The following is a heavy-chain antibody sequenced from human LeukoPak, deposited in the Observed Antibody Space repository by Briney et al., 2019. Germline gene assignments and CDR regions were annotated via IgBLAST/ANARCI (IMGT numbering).Heavy chain of an antibody. CDR3: ARRGLATYYYYGMDV. Sequence: GESLKISCKGSGYSFTSYWIGWVRQMPGKGLEWMGIIYPGDSDTRYSPSSQGRVTISADKSISTAYLQWSSLKASDTAMYYCARRGLATYYYYGMDVWGQGTTVTVSS. CDR1: GYSFTSYW. J-gene: IGHJ6*02. V-gene: IGHV5-51*01. D-gene: IGHD6-6*01. CDR2: IYPGDSDT.